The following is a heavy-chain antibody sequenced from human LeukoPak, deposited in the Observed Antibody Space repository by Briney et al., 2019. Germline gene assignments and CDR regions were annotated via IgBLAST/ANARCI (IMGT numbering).Heavy chain of an antibody. CDR2: ISGGGGAT. CDR1: GFTFSSYA. CDR3: AKDSSSSPYYFDY. J-gene: IGHJ4*02. D-gene: IGHD6-6*01. Sequence: PPGGSLRLSCAASGFTFSSYAMSWVRQAPGKGLEWVSAISGGGGATYYAFSVKGRITISRDNSKSTLYLQMSSLRAEGTAVYYCAKDSSSSPYYFDYWGQGTLVTVSS. V-gene: IGHV3-23*01.